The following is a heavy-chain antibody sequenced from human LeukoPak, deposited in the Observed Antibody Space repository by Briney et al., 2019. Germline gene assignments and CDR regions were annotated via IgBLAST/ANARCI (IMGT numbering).Heavy chain of an antibody. J-gene: IGHJ4*02. D-gene: IGHD5-18*01. CDR3: ASGGTYGYSYGPLDY. V-gene: IGHV4-30-4*01. CDR2: IYYSGST. CDR1: GGSISSGDYY. Sequence: SETLSLTCTVSGGSISSGDYYWSWIRQPPGKGLEWIGYIYYSGSTYYNPSLKSRVTISVDTSENQFSLKLSSVTVADTAVYYCASGGTYGYSYGPLDYWGQGTLVTVSS.